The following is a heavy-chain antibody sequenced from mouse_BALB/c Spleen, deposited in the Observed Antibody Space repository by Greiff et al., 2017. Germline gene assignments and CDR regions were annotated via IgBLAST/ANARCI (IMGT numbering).Heavy chain of an antibody. D-gene: IGHD2-1*01. Sequence: EVKLMESGPGLVKPSQSLSLTCSVTGYSITSGYYWNWIRQFPGNKLEWMGYISYDGSNNYNPSLKNRISITRDTSKNQFFLKLNSVTTEDTATYYCARDRGYYGNPAWFADWGQGTLVTVSA. V-gene: IGHV3-6*02. CDR1: GYSITSGYY. CDR3: ARDRGYYGNPAWFAD. CDR2: ISYDGSN. J-gene: IGHJ3*01.